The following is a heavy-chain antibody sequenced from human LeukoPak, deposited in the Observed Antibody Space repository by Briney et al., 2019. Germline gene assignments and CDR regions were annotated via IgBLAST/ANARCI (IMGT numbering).Heavy chain of an antibody. CDR1: GYTFTSYD. Sequence: ASVKVSCKASGYTFTSYDINWVRQATGQGLEWMGWMNPNSGNTGYAQKFQGRVTMTRNTSISTAYMELSSLRSEDTAVYYCARGPPRSCSSTSCYRFYYYYYMDVWGKGTTVTISS. CDR2: MNPNSGNT. J-gene: IGHJ6*03. D-gene: IGHD2-2*02. CDR3: ARGPPRSCSSTSCYRFYYYYYMDV. V-gene: IGHV1-8*01.